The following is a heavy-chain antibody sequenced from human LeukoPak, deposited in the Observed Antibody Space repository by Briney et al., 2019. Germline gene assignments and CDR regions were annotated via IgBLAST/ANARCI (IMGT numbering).Heavy chain of an antibody. J-gene: IGHJ4*02. CDR3: AKVSEAGVRWLHQYYFDY. Sequence: GGSLRLSCAASGFTFSSYGMHWVRQAPGKGLEWVAVISYDGSNKYYADSVKGRFTISRDNSKNTLYLQMNSLRAEDTAVYYCAKVSEAGVRWLHQYYFDYWGQGTLVTVSS. CDR1: GFTFSSYG. CDR2: ISYDGSNK. D-gene: IGHD5-24*01. V-gene: IGHV3-30*18.